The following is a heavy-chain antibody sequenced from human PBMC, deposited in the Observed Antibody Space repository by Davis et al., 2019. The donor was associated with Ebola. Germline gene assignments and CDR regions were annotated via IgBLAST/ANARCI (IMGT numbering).Heavy chain of an antibody. J-gene: IGHJ4*02. CDR3: ARLRDGYIIDY. V-gene: IGHV4-59*08. CDR1: GGSISSYY. D-gene: IGHD5-24*01. Sequence: PGGSLRLSCTVSGGSISSYYWSWIRQPPGKGLEWIGYIYYSGSTNYNPSLKSRVTISVDTSKNQFSLKLSSVTAADTAVYYCARLRDGYIIDYWGQGTLVTVSS. CDR2: IYYSGST.